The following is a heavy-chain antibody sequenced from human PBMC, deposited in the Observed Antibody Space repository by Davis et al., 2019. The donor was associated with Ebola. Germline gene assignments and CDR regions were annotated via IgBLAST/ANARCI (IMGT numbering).Heavy chain of an antibody. D-gene: IGHD3-10*01. CDR3: AKARLPYYYGSGSLVDY. V-gene: IGHV3-30*02. CDR1: GFTFSSYG. CDR2: IRYDGSNK. Sequence: PGGSLRLSCAASGFTFSSYGMHWVRQAPGKGLEWVAFIRYDGSNKYYADSVKGRFTISRDNSKNTLYLQMNSLRTEDTAVYYCAKARLPYYYGSGSLVDYWGQGTLVTVSS. J-gene: IGHJ4*02.